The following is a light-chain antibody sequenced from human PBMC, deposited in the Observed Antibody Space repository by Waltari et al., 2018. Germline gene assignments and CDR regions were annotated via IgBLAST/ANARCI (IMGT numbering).Light chain of an antibody. J-gene: IGKJ1*01. CDR1: QSISSW. V-gene: IGKV1-5*03. CDR2: KTS. CDR3: QQYSSYSWT. Sequence: DIRMTQSPSTLSASVGDRVTITCRASQSISSWLAWYHQKPGKAPKLLIYKTSSLESGVPSRFSGSGSGTEFTLTISSLQPDDFATYYCQQYSSYSWTFGQGTKVEIK.